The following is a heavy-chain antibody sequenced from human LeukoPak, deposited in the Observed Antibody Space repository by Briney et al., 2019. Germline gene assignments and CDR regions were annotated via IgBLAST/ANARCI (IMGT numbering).Heavy chain of an antibody. CDR2: ISGSSSDI. Sequence: GGSLRLSCAASGFTFSTYRMSWVRQAPGKGLEWVSSISGSSSDISYGDSVKGRFTISRDNAKNSVYLQMNSLRAEDTAVYYCATGSSSSFDYWGQGTLVTVSA. V-gene: IGHV3-21*01. J-gene: IGHJ4*02. CDR1: GFTFSTYR. CDR3: ATGSSSSFDY. D-gene: IGHD6-13*01.